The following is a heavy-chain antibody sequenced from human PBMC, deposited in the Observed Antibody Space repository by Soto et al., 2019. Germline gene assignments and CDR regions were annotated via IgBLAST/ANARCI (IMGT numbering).Heavy chain of an antibody. CDR3: AREEFWSGYYTGGYGWHAFDI. D-gene: IGHD3-3*01. J-gene: IGHJ3*02. Sequence: GGSLRLSCAASGFTFSSYSMNWVRQAPGKGLEWVSYISSSSSTIYYADSVKGRFTISRDNAKNSLYLQMNSLRAEDTAVYYCAREEFWSGYYTGGYGWHAFDIWGQGTMVTVSS. CDR1: GFTFSSYS. V-gene: IGHV3-48*01. CDR2: ISSSSSTI.